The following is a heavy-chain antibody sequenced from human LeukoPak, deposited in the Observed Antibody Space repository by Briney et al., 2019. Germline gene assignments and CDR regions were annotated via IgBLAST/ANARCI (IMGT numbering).Heavy chain of an antibody. D-gene: IGHD5-18*01. Sequence: SETLSLTCAVYGGSFSGYYWSWIRQPPGKGLEWIGEINHSGSTNYNPSLKSRVTMSVDTSKNKFSLKVRSVTAADTAVYYCARYTSMVAFHAHGFDIWGQGTLVTVSS. J-gene: IGHJ3*02. CDR2: INHSGST. CDR1: GGSFSGYY. CDR3: ARYTSMVAFHAHGFDI. V-gene: IGHV4-34*10.